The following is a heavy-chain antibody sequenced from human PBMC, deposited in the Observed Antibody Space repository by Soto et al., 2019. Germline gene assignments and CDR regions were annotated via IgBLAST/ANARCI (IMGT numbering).Heavy chain of an antibody. CDR2: INLDGSEK. V-gene: IGHV3-7*05. CDR1: GFIFSTYW. Sequence: EVQLVESGGGLVQPGGSLRLSCAASGFIFSTYWMSWVRQAPGKGPEWVANINLDGSEKNYADSVRGRFTISRDNGKNSLYLQMDSLRVEDTAVYYCARDNEGSCWVYWGQGALVTVSS. D-gene: IGHD6-13*01. CDR3: ARDNEGSCWVY. J-gene: IGHJ4*02.